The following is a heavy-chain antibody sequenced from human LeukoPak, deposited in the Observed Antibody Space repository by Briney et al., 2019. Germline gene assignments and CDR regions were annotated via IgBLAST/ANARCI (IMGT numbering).Heavy chain of an antibody. V-gene: IGHV3-30*03. D-gene: IGHD3-22*01. J-gene: IGHJ2*01. CDR1: GFTFSSSG. Sequence: GGSLRLSCAASGFTFSSSGMHWVRQAPGKGLEWVAVISYDGSNKYYADSVKGRFTISRDNSKNTLYLQMNSLRAEDTAVYYCARDHPTMIVRLDLWGRGTLVTVSS. CDR2: ISYDGSNK. CDR3: ARDHPTMIVRLDL.